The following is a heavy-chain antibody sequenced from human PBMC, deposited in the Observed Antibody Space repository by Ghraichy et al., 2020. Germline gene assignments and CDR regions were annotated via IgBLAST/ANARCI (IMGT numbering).Heavy chain of an antibody. CDR1: GFTFSSDW. D-gene: IGHD1-7*01. Sequence: GGSLRLSCAASGFTFSSDWMSWVRQAPGKGLEWVANIKEDGSEKYYVDSVKGRFTISRDNAKNSLYLQMNSLRAEDTAMYYCARDLGSNYAGYFDYWGQGTLVTVSS. J-gene: IGHJ4*02. V-gene: IGHV3-7*01. CDR2: IKEDGSEK. CDR3: ARDLGSNYAGYFDY.